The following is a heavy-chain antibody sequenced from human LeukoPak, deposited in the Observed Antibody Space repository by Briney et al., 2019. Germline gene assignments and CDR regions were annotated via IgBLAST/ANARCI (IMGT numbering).Heavy chain of an antibody. D-gene: IGHD6-19*01. V-gene: IGHV3-74*01. CDR1: GFTFSSYW. CDR3: AGASYNSGWYLEY. J-gene: IGHJ4*02. CDR2: INNDGSST. Sequence: GGSLRLSCAASGFTFSSYWMHWVRQAPGKGLVWVSRINNDGSSTNCADSVKGRFTISRDNAKNTLYLQMNSLRAEDTAVYYCAGASYNSGWYLEYWGQGILVTVSS.